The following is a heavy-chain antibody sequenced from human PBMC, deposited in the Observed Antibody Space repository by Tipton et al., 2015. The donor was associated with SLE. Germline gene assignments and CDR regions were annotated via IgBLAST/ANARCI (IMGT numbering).Heavy chain of an antibody. D-gene: IGHD3-10*01. CDR1: GGSVSSSNYY. J-gene: IGHJ6*02. Sequence: TLSLTCTVSGGSVSSSNYYWGWIRQPPGKGLEWIGSIYYSGSTYYNPSLKSRVTISVDTSKNQFSLTLSSVTAADTALYYCARENIWFGELSYYYGMDVWGQGTTVTVSS. CDR2: IYYSGST. CDR3: ARENIWFGELSYYYGMDV. V-gene: IGHV4-39*07.